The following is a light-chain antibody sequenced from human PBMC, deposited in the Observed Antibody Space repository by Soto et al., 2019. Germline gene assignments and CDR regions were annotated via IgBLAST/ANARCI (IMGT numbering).Light chain of an antibody. J-gene: IGLJ2*01. CDR1: SSNVGSNY. CDR3: ATWDRSLSVYVL. V-gene: IGLV1-51*01. Sequence: QSVLTQPPSVSAAPGQKVTISCSGSSSNVGSNYVSWYQQLPGTAPKLLIYDNNKRPSGIPDRFSGSKSGTSATLDITGLQIGDEADYYCATWDRSLSVYVLFGGGTKLTVL. CDR2: DNN.